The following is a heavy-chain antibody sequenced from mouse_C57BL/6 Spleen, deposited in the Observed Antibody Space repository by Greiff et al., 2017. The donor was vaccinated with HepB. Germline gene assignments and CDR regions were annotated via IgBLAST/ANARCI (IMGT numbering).Heavy chain of an antibody. CDR3: ATMAPFAY. D-gene: IGHD1-1*02. J-gene: IGHJ3*01. V-gene: IGHV1-61*01. CDR2: IYPSDSET. CDR1: GYTFTSYW. Sequence: QVQLQQPGAELVRPGSSVKLSCKASGYTFTSYWMDWAKQRPGQGLEWIGNIYPSDSETHYNQKFKDKATLTVDKSSSTAYMQLSSLTSEDSAVYYCATMAPFAYCGQGTLVTVSA.